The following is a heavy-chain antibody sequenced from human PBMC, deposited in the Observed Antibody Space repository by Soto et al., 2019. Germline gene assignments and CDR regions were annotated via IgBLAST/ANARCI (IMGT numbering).Heavy chain of an antibody. CDR1: GFSLNTSGVG. CDR2: IYWDDDK. V-gene: IGHV2-5*02. D-gene: IGHD3-16*02. CDR3: AHSLYDYVWGTYRFNKGYFDY. Sequence: SGPTLVNPTQTLTLTCTFSGFSLNTSGVGVGWIRQPPGKALEWIALIYWDDDKLYTPSLRSRLTITKDTSKNQVVLTMTNMDPVDTATYYCAHSLYDYVWGTYRFNKGYFDYWGQGALVTVSS. J-gene: IGHJ4*02.